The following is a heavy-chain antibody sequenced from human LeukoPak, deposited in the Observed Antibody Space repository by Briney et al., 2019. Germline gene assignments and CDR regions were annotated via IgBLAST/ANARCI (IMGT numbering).Heavy chain of an antibody. CDR2: AYYRPKWYN. J-gene: IGHJ4*02. CDR3: ARVGVGATMAN. CDR1: GDTVSNKNAA. V-gene: IGHV6-1*01. D-gene: IGHD1-26*01. Sequence: SQTLSLTCAISGDTVSNKNAARNWIRPAPPRGLDWVGRAYYRPKWYNDYAVSMKGRIDINPDTSKNQFSLRLNPVTPEDTAVYFCARVGVGATMANWGQGTLVTVSS.